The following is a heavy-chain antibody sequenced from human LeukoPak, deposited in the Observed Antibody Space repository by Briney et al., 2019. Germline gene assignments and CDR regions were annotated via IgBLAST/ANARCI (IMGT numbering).Heavy chain of an antibody. J-gene: IGHJ4*02. V-gene: IGHV3-21*01. Sequence: GGSLRLSCAASGFAFSTYSMNWVRQAPGKGLEWVSSVSRSSRFIFYADSVQGRFTISRDDAKDSLFPQMNSLRAEDTAVYYCARVSDAFDYFFDSWGQGTLVTVSS. CDR1: GFAFSTYS. CDR2: VSRSSRFI. CDR3: ARVSDAFDYFFDS. D-gene: IGHD5-12*01.